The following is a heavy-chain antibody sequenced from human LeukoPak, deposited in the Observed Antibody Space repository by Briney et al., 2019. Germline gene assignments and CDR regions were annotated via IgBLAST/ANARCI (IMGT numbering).Heavy chain of an antibody. V-gene: IGHV3-21*01. CDR2: ISGVNKI. CDR1: GFNFSIYN. J-gene: IGHJ4*02. Sequence: PGGSLRLSCAASGFNFSIYNMNWVRQAPGKGLEWVSSISGVNKIYYADSVKGRFTISRDNAKNSLYLQMNSLRAEDTAVYYCARDLRLDKWGQETLVTVSS. CDR3: ARDLRLDK.